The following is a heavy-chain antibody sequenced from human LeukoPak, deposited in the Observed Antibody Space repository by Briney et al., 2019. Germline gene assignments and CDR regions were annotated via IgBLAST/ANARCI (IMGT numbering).Heavy chain of an antibody. CDR3: ARFSSYCTNGVCGGNYFDY. D-gene: IGHD2-8*01. CDR1: GGSFSGYY. V-gene: IGHV4-34*01. CDR2: ISNSGST. J-gene: IGHJ4*02. Sequence: SETLSLTCAVYGGSFSGYYWSWIRQPPGKGPEWIGEISNSGSTNYNPSLKSRVTISVDTSKNQFSLKLSSVTAADTAVYYCARFSSYCTNGVCGGNYFDYWGQGTLVTVSS.